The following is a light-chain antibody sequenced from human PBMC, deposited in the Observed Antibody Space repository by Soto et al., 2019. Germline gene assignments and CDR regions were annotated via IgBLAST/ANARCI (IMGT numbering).Light chain of an antibody. CDR3: QQYSSYSQFT. J-gene: IGKJ3*01. V-gene: IGKV1-5*03. CDR2: KAS. Sequence: DIQMTQSPSTLSASVGDRVTITCRASQSIKNWLAWYQQKPGEAPKLLIYKASTLESGVPSRFSGSGSGTEFTLTISCLQPDDVATYYCQQYSSYSQFTCGPGTKVDIK. CDR1: QSIKNW.